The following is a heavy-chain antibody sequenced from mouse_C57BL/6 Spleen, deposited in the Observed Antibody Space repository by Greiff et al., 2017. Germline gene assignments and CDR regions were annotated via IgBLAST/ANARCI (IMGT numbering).Heavy chain of an antibody. Sequence: VQLQQSGAELARPGASVKLSCKASGYTFTSYGISWVKQRTGQGLEWIGEIYPRSGNTYYNETFKGKATLTADKSSSTAYMELRSLTSEDSAVYFCAREGYDYHWYFDVWGTGTTVTVSS. CDR3: AREGYDYHWYFDV. CDR1: GYTFTSYG. CDR2: IYPRSGNT. J-gene: IGHJ1*03. V-gene: IGHV1-81*01. D-gene: IGHD2-4*01.